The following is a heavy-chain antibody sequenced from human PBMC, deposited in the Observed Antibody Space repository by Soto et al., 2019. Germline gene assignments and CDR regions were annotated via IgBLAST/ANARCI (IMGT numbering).Heavy chain of an antibody. D-gene: IGHD3-3*01. V-gene: IGHV1-3*01. J-gene: IGHJ4*02. Sequence: QVQLVQSGAEVKKPGASVKVSCKASGDTFISYAMHWVRQAPGQRLEWMGWINAGNGNTKYSQKFQGRVTITRDTSASTAYMELSSLRSEDTAVYYCAREPPLFFGVAGYFDYWGQGTLVTVSS. CDR3: AREPPLFFGVAGYFDY. CDR2: INAGNGNT. CDR1: GDTFISYA.